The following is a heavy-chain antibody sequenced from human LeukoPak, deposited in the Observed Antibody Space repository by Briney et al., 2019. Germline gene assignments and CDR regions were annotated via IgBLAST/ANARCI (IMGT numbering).Heavy chain of an antibody. CDR2: ISSSSSYI. D-gene: IGHD2-2*01. V-gene: IGHV3-21*01. CDR3: AREGGIVVVPAAPDY. J-gene: IGHJ4*02. CDR1: GFTFSSYE. Sequence: GGSLRLSCAASGFTFSSYEMNWVRQAPGKGLEWVSSISSSSSYIYYADSVKGRFTISRDNAKNSLYLQMNSLRAEDTAVYYCAREGGIVVVPAAPDYWGQGTLVTVSS.